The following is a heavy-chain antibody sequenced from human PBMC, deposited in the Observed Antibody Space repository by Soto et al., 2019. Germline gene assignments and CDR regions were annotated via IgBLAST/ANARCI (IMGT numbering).Heavy chain of an antibody. Sequence: ELQLVESGGGLVQPGGSLRLSCAASGFTFSTYWMSWVRQAPGKGLEWVANIKPDGSEENYVDSVKGRITISRNNVKNSSYLHMYTLTAEDTTLYYCSKFCHYCGCWGQGTLVTVSP. CDR2: IKPDGSEE. D-gene: IGHD3-9*01. CDR3: SKFCHYCGC. V-gene: IGHV3-7*01. J-gene: IGHJ4*02. CDR1: GFTFSTYW.